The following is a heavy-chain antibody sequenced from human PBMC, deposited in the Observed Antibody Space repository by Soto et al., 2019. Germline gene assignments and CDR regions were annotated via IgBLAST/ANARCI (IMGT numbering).Heavy chain of an antibody. J-gene: IGHJ6*03. CDR2: ISSSGSTI. CDR3: ARDYGEYPGEGVNYYYYYMDV. Sequence: PGGSLRLSCAASGFTFSDYYMSWIRQAPGKGLEWVSYISSSGSTIYYADSVKGRFTISRDNAKNSLYLQMNSLRAEDTAVYYCARDYGEYPGEGVNYYYYYMDVWGKGTTVTVSS. D-gene: IGHD3-10*01. V-gene: IGHV3-11*01. CDR1: GFTFSDYY.